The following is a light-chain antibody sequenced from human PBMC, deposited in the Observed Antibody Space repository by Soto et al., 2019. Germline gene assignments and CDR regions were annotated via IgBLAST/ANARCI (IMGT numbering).Light chain of an antibody. CDR2: GAS. Sequence: EIVLTQSPGTLSLSRGERATLSCRASQSVSSTSLAWYQQKPGQAPRLLIYGASTRATGIPDRFSGSGSGTEFTLTIRSLQSEDFAVYYCEHYHGWPITFGQGTRLEIK. V-gene: IGKV3-20*01. J-gene: IGKJ5*01. CDR1: QSVSSTS. CDR3: EHYHGWPIT.